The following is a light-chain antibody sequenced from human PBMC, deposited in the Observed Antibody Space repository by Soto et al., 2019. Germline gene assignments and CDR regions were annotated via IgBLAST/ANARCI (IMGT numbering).Light chain of an antibody. CDR2: EVS. CDR3: GSYTSSSTLEV. V-gene: IGLV2-14*01. Sequence: QSALTPADSVSGSPRQSITISCTGTTSDVGGYNYVSWYQQHPRKAPEFLIYEVSNRPPGVSYRFSGSKSGKTASLTISGLQAEDEADYYCGSYTSSSTLEVFGGGTKVTVL. CDR1: TSDVGGYNY. J-gene: IGLJ3*02.